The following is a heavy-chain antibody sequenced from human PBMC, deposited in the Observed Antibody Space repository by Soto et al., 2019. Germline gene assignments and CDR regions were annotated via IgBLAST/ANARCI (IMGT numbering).Heavy chain of an antibody. D-gene: IGHD2-15*01. CDR1: SGSISSSNW. CDR3: ARVPDLYCSGGSCYSFRWFDP. Sequence: PSETLSLTCAVSSGSISSSNWWSWVRQPPGKGLEWIGEIYHSGSTNYNPSLKSRVTISVDKSKNQFSLKLSSVTAADTAVYYCARVPDLYCSGGSCYSFRWFDPWGQGTLVTVSS. V-gene: IGHV4-4*02. CDR2: IYHSGST. J-gene: IGHJ5*02.